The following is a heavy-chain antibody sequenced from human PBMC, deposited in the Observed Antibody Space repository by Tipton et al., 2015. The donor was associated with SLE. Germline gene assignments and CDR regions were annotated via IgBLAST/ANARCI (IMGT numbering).Heavy chain of an antibody. CDR1: GFTFSSYA. D-gene: IGHD2-2*01. V-gene: IGHV4-38-2*01. J-gene: IGHJ4*02. CDR3: ATSPLTL. Sequence: LRLSCAASGFTFSSYAMSWIRQSPGKGLEWIGSISYTGSTYYNPSPKSRVTISVDMSKNQFSLKLTSLTAADTAVYYCATSPLTLCGQGTLVTVSS. CDR2: ISYTGST.